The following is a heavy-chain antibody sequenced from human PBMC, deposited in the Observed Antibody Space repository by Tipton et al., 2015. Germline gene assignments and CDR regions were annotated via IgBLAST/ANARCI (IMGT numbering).Heavy chain of an antibody. CDR1: GGSISSEY. CDR2: VFYTGST. D-gene: IGHD7-27*01. V-gene: IGHV4-59*01. Sequence: TLSLTCTVSGGSISSEYWSWIRQPPGKGLEWIGYVFYTGSTYYNPSLESRVTISVDTFENQFSLKLISVTAADTAVYYCARDRPGANYFDYWGQGTLVTVSS. J-gene: IGHJ4*02. CDR3: ARDRPGANYFDY.